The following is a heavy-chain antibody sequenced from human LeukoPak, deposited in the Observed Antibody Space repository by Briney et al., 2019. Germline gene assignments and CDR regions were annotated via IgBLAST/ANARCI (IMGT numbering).Heavy chain of an antibody. CDR1: GFTFSSYA. J-gene: IGHJ4*02. CDR3: AKELATMIVVVIDQVDY. CDR2: ISGSGGST. V-gene: IGHV3-23*01. D-gene: IGHD3-22*01. Sequence: GGSLRLSCAASGFTFSSYAMSWVRQAPGKGLEWVSAISGSGGSTYYADSVKGRFTISRDNSKNTLYLQINSLRAEDTAVYYCAKELATMIVVVIDQVDYWGQGTLVTVSS.